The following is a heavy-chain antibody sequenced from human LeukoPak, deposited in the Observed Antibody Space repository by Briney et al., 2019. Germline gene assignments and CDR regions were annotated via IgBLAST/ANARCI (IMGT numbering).Heavy chain of an antibody. Sequence: GGSLRLSCAPSGFTFSSYEMNWVRQAPGKGLEWLSYISRSGSTIYYADSVKGRFTISRDNAKNSLYLQMNSLRAEDTAVYYCASARIVGAQRLRDAFDIWGQGTMVTVSS. CDR1: GFTFSSYE. V-gene: IGHV3-48*03. D-gene: IGHD1-26*01. CDR3: ASARIVGAQRLRDAFDI. CDR2: ISRSGSTI. J-gene: IGHJ3*02.